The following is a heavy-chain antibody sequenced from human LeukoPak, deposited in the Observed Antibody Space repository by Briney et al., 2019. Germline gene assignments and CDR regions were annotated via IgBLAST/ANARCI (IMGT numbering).Heavy chain of an antibody. J-gene: IGHJ1*01. D-gene: IGHD3-22*01. V-gene: IGHV5-51*01. CDR2: IYPGDSDT. Sequence: GESLKISCKGSGYSFTSYWIGWVRQIPGKGLEWMGIIYPGDSDTRYSPSFQGQVTISADKSISTAYLQWSSLKASDTAMYYCARTTYYYDSSGHSSYFQHWGQGTLVTVSS. CDR1: GYSFTSYW. CDR3: ARTTYYYDSSGHSSYFQH.